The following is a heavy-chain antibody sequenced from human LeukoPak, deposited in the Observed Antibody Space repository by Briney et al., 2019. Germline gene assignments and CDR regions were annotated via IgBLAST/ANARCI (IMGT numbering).Heavy chain of an antibody. CDR3: ARQTGSGLFILP. V-gene: IGHV4-39*01. CDR2: IYYSGNT. Sequence: SETLSLTCTVSGVSISSSNSYWGWIRQPPGKGLEWIGSIYYSGNTYYNASLKSQDSISIDTSNNQFSLKVTSVTAADTAVYYCARQTGSGLFILPGGQGTLVTVSS. D-gene: IGHD3/OR15-3a*01. CDR1: GVSISSSNSY. J-gene: IGHJ4*02.